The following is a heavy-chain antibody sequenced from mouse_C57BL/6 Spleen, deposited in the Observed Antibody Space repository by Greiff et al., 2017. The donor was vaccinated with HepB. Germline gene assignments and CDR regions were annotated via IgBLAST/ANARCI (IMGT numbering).Heavy chain of an antibody. V-gene: IGHV5-17*01. CDR2: ISSGSSTI. CDR3: ARRDYGSSWYFDV. J-gene: IGHJ1*03. CDR1: GFTFSDYG. D-gene: IGHD1-1*01. Sequence: EVKLVESGGGLVKPGGSLKLSCAASGFTFSDYGMHWVRQAPEKGLEWVAYISSGSSTIYYADTVKGRVTISRDNAKNTLFLQMTSLRSEDTAMYYCARRDYGSSWYFDVWGTGTTVTVSS.